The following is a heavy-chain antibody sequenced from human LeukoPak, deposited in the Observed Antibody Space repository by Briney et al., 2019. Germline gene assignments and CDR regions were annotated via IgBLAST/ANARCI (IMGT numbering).Heavy chain of an antibody. CDR2: IYYSGST. J-gene: IGHJ4*02. CDR1: GASISSSSYY. V-gene: IGHV4-39*01. Sequence: SETLSLTCTVSGASISSSSYYWGWIRQPPGKGLEWIGSIYYSGSTYYNPSLKSRVTISVDTSKNQFSLKPSSVTAADTAVYYCARHVQYYYDSSGYPSIRFDYWGQGTLVTVSS. D-gene: IGHD3-22*01. CDR3: ARHVQYYYDSSGYPSIRFDY.